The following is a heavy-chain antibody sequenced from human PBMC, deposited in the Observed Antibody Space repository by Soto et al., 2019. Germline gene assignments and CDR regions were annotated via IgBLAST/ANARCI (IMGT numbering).Heavy chain of an antibody. J-gene: IGHJ4*02. Sequence: EVQLLESGGGLVQPGGSLRLSCAASGFTFSSYAMSWVRQAPGKGLEWVSAISGSGGSTYYADSVKGRFTISRDNSKHTLYLQMNSLRAEDTAVYYCAKKGGLLWFGELSLDYWGQGTLVTVSS. CDR1: GFTFSSYA. CDR3: AKKGGLLWFGELSLDY. D-gene: IGHD3-10*01. V-gene: IGHV3-23*01. CDR2: ISGSGGST.